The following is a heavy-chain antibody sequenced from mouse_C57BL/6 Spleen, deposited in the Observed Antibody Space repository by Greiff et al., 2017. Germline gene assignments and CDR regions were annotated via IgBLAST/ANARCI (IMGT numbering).Heavy chain of an antibody. Sequence: VQLQQSGAELVKPGASVKLSCTASGFNIKDYYMHWVKQRTEQGLEWIGRIDPEDGETKYAPNFQGKATITADTSSNTAYLQLSSLTSEETAVYYCARWLLPDWYFDVWGTGTTVTVSS. V-gene: IGHV14-2*01. CDR2: IDPEDGET. CDR1: GFNIKDYY. CDR3: ARWLLPDWYFDV. J-gene: IGHJ1*03. D-gene: IGHD2-3*01.